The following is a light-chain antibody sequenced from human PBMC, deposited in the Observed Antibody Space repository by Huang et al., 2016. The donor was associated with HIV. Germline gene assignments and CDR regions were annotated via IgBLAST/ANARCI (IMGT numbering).Light chain of an antibody. Sequence: EIVLTQSPATLSLSPGESAALFCRASHSLGGNLAWYQQRPGQAPRRLIYDTSNRATCIPAMFTGRGSGTDYTLTISSLEPEDFAVYYCQQRSDWPLTFGGGTKVDIK. CDR3: QQRSDWPLT. CDR2: DTS. V-gene: IGKV3-11*01. CDR1: HSLGGN. J-gene: IGKJ4*01.